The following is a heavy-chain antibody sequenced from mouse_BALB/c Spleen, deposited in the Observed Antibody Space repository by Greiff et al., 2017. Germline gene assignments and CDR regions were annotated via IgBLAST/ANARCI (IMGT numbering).Heavy chain of an antibody. V-gene: IGHV1-7*01. D-gene: IGHD1-1*01. Sequence: QVQLQQSGAELAKPGASVKMSCKASGYTFTSYWMHWVKQRPGQGLEWIGYINPSTGYTEYNQKFKDKATLTADKSSSTAYMQLSSLTSEDSAVYYCARGQDYYSAFAYWGQGTLVTVSA. CDR2: INPSTGYT. CDR3: ARGQDYYSAFAY. J-gene: IGHJ3*01. CDR1: GYTFTSYW.